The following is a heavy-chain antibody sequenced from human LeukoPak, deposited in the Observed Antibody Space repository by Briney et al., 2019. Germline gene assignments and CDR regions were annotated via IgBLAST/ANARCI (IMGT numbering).Heavy chain of an antibody. V-gene: IGHV3-7*01. CDR3: ARGSHYDIWSGYSDNTMDV. CDR1: GFTFSSYR. D-gene: IGHD3-3*01. J-gene: IGHJ6*03. CDR2: IQQDGSAT. Sequence: PGGSLRLSCAASGFTFSSYRMTWVRQAPGQGLEWVANIQQDGSATYYVDSVKGRFTISRDKAKNSQFLQMNNLRAEDTAVYYCARGSHYDIWSGYSDNTMDVWGKGTTVPVSS.